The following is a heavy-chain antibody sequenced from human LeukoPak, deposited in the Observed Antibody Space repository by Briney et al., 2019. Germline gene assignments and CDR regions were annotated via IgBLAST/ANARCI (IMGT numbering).Heavy chain of an antibody. J-gene: IGHJ5*02. CDR1: GYTFTSYD. Sequence: ASVKVSCKASGYTFTSYDINWVRQATGQGLEWRGWMNPNSGNTGYAQKFQGRVTMTRNTSISTAYMELSSLRSEDTAVYYCARHKIGGEFNLIPYNWFDPWGQGTLVTVSS. V-gene: IGHV1-8*01. D-gene: IGHD3-10*01. CDR2: MNPNSGNT. CDR3: ARHKIGGEFNLIPYNWFDP.